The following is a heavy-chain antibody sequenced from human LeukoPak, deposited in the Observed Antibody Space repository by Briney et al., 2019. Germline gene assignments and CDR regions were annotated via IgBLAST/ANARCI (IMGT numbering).Heavy chain of an antibody. J-gene: IGHJ4*02. V-gene: IGHV4-30-4*07. CDR2: IYYSGST. CDR3: ARFFHDYGGNSATYYFDY. D-gene: IGHD4-23*01. CDR1: GGSISSGGYS. Sequence: NPSETLSLTCAVSGGSISSGGYSWSWIRQPPGKGLEWIGYIYYSGSTYYNPSLKSRVTISVDTSKNQFSLKLSSVTAADTAVYYCARFFHDYGGNSATYYFDYWGQGTLVTVSP.